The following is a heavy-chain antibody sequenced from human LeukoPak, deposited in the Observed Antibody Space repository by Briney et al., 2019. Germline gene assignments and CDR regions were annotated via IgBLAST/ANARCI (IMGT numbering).Heavy chain of an antibody. CDR1: GYSFTSYW. CDR3: ARHIGYSAWNPDY. V-gene: IGHV5-51*01. Sequence: GESLQISCKAAGYSFTSYWIGWVRPMPGKGLEWVGIIYHYDSDTRYSPSFQGQVTISADKSISIAYLQWSNLKASDTAMYYCARHIGYSAWNPDYWGQGTLVTVSS. J-gene: IGHJ4*02. CDR2: IYHYDSDT. D-gene: IGHD5-12*01.